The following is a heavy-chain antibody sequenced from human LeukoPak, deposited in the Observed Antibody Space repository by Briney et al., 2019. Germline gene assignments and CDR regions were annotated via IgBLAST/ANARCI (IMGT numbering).Heavy chain of an antibody. CDR2: ISDYNGNT. V-gene: IGHV1-18*01. Sequence: ASVKVSCKASGYTLTSYGISWVRQAPGQGLEWMGWISDYNGNTNYAQHLQGRDTLTTDRSTGTAYMELRTLTSDDTALYYCARDTALIITPGGPDSWGQGTLVTVSS. J-gene: IGHJ5*02. CDR3: ARDTALIITPGGPDS. CDR1: GYTLTSYG. D-gene: IGHD3-10*01.